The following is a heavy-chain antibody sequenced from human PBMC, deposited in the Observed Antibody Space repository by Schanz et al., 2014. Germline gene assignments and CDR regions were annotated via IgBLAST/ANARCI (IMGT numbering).Heavy chain of an antibody. V-gene: IGHV1-18*04. Sequence: QVRLVQSGAEARESGASVKVSCKATGYMFDTYGFAWVRQAPGQGLEWMGWISTYNGHTRYGQKFQDRLSLTTDTDTATAHVELRSLRTDDTAVYYCARAPTRMNMFRGVTYFFDYWGQGTLVTVSS. CDR1: GYMFDTYG. CDR3: ARAPTRMNMFRGVTYFFDY. D-gene: IGHD3-10*01. CDR2: ISTYNGHT. J-gene: IGHJ4*02.